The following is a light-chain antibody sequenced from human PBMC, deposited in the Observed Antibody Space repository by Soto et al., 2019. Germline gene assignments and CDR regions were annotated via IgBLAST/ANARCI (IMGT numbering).Light chain of an antibody. CDR3: QQYNSYWKT. Sequence: DIQMTQSPSTMAAPVGHRLTITCQARQSISSWLAWYQQKPGKALKLLIYDASSLESGVASRFSGSGSGTEFTLTISSLQPDDFATYYCQQYNSYWKTFGQGNTVDIK. J-gene: IGKJ1*01. CDR2: DAS. CDR1: QSISSW. V-gene: IGKV1-5*01.